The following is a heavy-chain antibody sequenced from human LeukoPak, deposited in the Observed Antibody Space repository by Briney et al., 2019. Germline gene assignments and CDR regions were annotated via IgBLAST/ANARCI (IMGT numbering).Heavy chain of an antibody. D-gene: IGHD3-16*01. Sequence: SETLSLTCAVYGGSFSGYYWSWIHQPPGKGLEWIGEINHSGSTNYNPSLKSRVTISVDTSKNQFSLKLSSATAADTAVYYCARGVWGYWGQGTLVTVSS. CDR3: ARGVWGY. J-gene: IGHJ4*02. V-gene: IGHV4-34*01. CDR1: GGSFSGYY. CDR2: INHSGST.